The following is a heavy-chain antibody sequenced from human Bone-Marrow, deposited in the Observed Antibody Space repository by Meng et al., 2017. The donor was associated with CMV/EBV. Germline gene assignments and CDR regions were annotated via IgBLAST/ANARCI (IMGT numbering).Heavy chain of an antibody. CDR2: INPNSGGT. J-gene: IGHJ4*02. D-gene: IGHD6-19*01. CDR1: GYTFTSYG. CDR3: ARDSSSSGWYSGLDY. Sequence: ASVKVSCKASGYTFTSYGISWVRQAPGQGLEWMGWINPNSGGTNYAQKFQGRVTMTSDTSISTAYMELSRLRSDDTAVYYCARDSSSSGWYSGLDYWGQGTLVTVSS. V-gene: IGHV1-2*02.